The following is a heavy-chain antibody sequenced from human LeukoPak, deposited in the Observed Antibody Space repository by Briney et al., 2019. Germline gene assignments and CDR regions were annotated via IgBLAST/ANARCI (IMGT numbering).Heavy chain of an antibody. V-gene: IGHV1-69*13. D-gene: IGHD2-2*01. CDR1: GGTFSSYA. CDR2: IIPIFGTA. Sequence: SVKVSCKASGGTFSSYAISWVRQAPGQGLEWMGGIIPIFGTANYAQKFQGRVTITADESTSTAYMELSSLRSEDTAVYYCARGRDCSSTSCYTHNYYYYYMDVWGKGTTVTISS. J-gene: IGHJ6*03. CDR3: ARGRDCSSTSCYTHNYYYYYMDV.